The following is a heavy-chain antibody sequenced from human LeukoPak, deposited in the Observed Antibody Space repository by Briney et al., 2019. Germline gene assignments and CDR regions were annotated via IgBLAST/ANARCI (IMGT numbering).Heavy chain of an antibody. Sequence: PGGSLRLSCAASGFTFSSYTMNWVRQAPGKGLEWVSTVSDSFNKHYSDSVKGRFTISRDNAGNSLYLQMNSLRDEDMAVYYCARDGLHTAHFDYWGQGTLVTVSS. CDR1: GFTFSSYT. V-gene: IGHV3-48*02. CDR2: VSDSFNK. D-gene: IGHD5-18*01. CDR3: ARDGLHTAHFDY. J-gene: IGHJ4*02.